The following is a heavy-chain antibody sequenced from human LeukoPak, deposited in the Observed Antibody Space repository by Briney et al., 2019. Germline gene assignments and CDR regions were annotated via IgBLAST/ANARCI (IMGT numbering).Heavy chain of an antibody. CDR2: INPNTGGT. D-gene: IGHD5-12*01. J-gene: IGHJ5*02. V-gene: IGHV1-2*02. Sequence: GASVKVSCKASGYTFTDYYIHWVRQAPGQGLEWMGWINPNTGGTNYAQKFQGRVTITRNTSISTAYMELSSLRSEDTAVYYCARGGGIVATITGWFDPWGQGTLVTVSS. CDR1: GYTFTDYY. CDR3: ARGGGIVATITGWFDP.